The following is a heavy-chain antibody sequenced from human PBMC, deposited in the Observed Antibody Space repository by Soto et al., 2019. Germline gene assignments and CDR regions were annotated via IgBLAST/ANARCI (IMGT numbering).Heavy chain of an antibody. CDR2: VHPSGGNT. D-gene: IGHD1-26*01. Sequence: ASVKVSCKASGYSFTAYFMHWVRQAPGQGLEWMGIVHPSGGNTNYAQKFKGRVTMTWDTSTTTVYMELSSLRSDDTAVYYCARAPYSISSFFFDYWGQGTPVTVSS. J-gene: IGHJ4*02. CDR1: GYSFTAYF. CDR3: ARAPYSISSFFFDY. V-gene: IGHV1-46*01.